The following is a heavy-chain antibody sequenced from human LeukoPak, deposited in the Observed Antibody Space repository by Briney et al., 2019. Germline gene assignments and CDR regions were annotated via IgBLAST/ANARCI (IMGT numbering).Heavy chain of an antibody. J-gene: IGHJ3*02. CDR1: GFTFGDYT. CDR3: TRYYSGSPFGI. Sequence: GGSLRLSCTSSGFTFGDYTMSWFRQAAGKGLEWVGFIRNKAYGGTADYAASVKGRFSISRDDSKSIAYLQMNSLKTEDTAVYYCTRYYSGSPFGIWGQGTMVAVSS. D-gene: IGHD1-26*01. CDR2: IRNKAYGGTA. V-gene: IGHV3-49*03.